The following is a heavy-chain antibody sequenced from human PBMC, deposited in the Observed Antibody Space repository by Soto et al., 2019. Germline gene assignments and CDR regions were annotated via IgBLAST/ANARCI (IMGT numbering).Heavy chain of an antibody. V-gene: IGHV3-33*01. Sequence: GGSLRLSCAASGFTFSSYGMHWVRQAPGKGLEWVAVIWYDGSNKYYADSVKGRFTISRDNSKNTLYLQMNSLRAEDTAVYYCASVPSAYCGGDCLGAPFDYWGQGTLVTVSS. CDR2: IWYDGSNK. D-gene: IGHD2-21*02. CDR1: GFTFSSYG. CDR3: ASVPSAYCGGDCLGAPFDY. J-gene: IGHJ4*02.